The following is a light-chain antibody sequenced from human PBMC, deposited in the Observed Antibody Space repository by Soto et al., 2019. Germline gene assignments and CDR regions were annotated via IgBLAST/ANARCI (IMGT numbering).Light chain of an antibody. CDR3: CSYGRSVV. CDR1: SNDVGTYNL. CDR2: EAS. J-gene: IGLJ2*01. V-gene: IGLV2-23*01. Sequence: QSVLTQPASVSGSPGQSITISCTGISNDVGTYNLVSWYQHHPGKAPKLIIYEASKRPSGVPNRFSGSKSGNTASLTISGLHAEDEADYYCCSYGRSVVFGGATKVTVL.